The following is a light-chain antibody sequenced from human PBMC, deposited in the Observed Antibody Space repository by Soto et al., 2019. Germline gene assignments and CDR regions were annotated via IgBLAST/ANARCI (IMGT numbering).Light chain of an antibody. Sequence: ELVMTQSPATLSVSSGERATFSCRASQSVSSYLAWYQQKPGQAPRLLIYGASTRATGIPDRVRGSGSGTDFTLTISRLEPEDFAVYYCQQYYNWPITFGQGTRLEIK. V-gene: IGKV3-15*01. CDR2: GAS. CDR1: QSVSSY. CDR3: QQYYNWPIT. J-gene: IGKJ5*01.